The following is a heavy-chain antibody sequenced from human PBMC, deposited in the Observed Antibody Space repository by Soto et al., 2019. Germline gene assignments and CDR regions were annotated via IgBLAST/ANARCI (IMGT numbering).Heavy chain of an antibody. Sequence: GESLKISCKGSGYSFTGYWITWVRQMPGKGLEWMGKIDPSDSYTDYSPSFQGHVTISADKSISTAYLQWSSLKASDTAVYYCARPANTVADHFDLWGQGTPVTVSS. J-gene: IGHJ4*02. CDR3: ARPANTVADHFDL. D-gene: IGHD4-17*01. CDR1: GYSFTGYW. CDR2: IDPSDSYT. V-gene: IGHV5-10-1*01.